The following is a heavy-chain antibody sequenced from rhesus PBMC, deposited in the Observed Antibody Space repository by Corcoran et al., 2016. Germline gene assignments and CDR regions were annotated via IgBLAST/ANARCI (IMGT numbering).Heavy chain of an antibody. J-gene: IGHJ4*01. V-gene: IGHV3-201*01. CDR3: ARGGYNWNYPPDY. Sequence: EVQLVESGGGVVQPGGSLRLSCAASGFTFDDYAMHWVRQAPGKGLEWVFGIYWSGGSTYYTDSVKGQFTISRENAKNSLYLQMGSLRAEDTALYYCARGGYNWNYPPDYWGQGVLVTVSS. CDR1: GFTFDDYA. D-gene: IGHD1-26*01. CDR2: IYWSGGST.